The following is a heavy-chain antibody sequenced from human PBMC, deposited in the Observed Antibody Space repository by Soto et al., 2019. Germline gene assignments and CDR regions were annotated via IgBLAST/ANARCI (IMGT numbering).Heavy chain of an antibody. D-gene: IGHD2-15*01. CDR1: GDTFISSG. J-gene: IGHJ3*02. CDR3: ARIEYCSGGKCYSAFDI. Sequence: VQSGAEVKKPGASVKVSCKASGDTFISSGISWVRQAPGQGLEWMGWISGYKGDTNYAQKFQRRVTLTTYTSTSTAYMELRSLTPCDTAIYYCARIEYCSGGKCYSAFDIWGQGTLVTVSS. CDR2: ISGYKGDT. V-gene: IGHV1-18*01.